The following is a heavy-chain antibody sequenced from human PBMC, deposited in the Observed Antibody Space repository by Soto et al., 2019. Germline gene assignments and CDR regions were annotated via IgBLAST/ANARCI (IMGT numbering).Heavy chain of an antibody. CDR1: GFSFNDYA. Sequence: EIQLVESGGGLIQPGRSLRLSCAASGFSFNDYAMHWVRQAPGKGLEWVSGISWNSDLLGYADSVRGRFTISRDNAKNSLYLQMSSLRPEDTALYYCAKDFRFRCRGGDCYSYTDYWGQGALVTVSS. D-gene: IGHD2-21*02. J-gene: IGHJ4*02. CDR3: AKDFRFRCRGGDCYSYTDY. CDR2: ISWNSDLL. V-gene: IGHV3-9*01.